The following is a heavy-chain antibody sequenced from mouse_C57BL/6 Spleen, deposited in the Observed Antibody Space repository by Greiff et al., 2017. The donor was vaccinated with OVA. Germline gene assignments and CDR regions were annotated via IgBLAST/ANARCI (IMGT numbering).Heavy chain of an antibody. J-gene: IGHJ4*01. CDR1: GFTFTDYY. CDR3: ARYSLTIYAIDY. Sequence: EVQLVESGGGLVQPGGSLSLSCAASGFTFTDYYMSWVRQPPGKALEWLGFIRNKANGYTTEYSASVKGRFTISRDNSQSILYLQMSALRSEDSATYYGARYSLTIYAIDYWGQGTSVTVSS. V-gene: IGHV7-3*01. CDR2: IRNKANGYTT. D-gene: IGHD1-3*01.